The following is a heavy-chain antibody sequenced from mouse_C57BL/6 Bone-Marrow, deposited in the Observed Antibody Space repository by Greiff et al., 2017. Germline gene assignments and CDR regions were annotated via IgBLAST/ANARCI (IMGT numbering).Heavy chain of an antibody. V-gene: IGHV14-4*01. CDR2: IDPENGDT. Sequence: VQLQQSGAELVRPGASVTLSCTASGFNIKDDYMHWVKQRPEQGLEWIGWIDPENGDTEYASKFQGKATITVDTSSTTAYLQLSSLTSEDTAVYYCTTDYGEARYAMDYWGQGTSVTVAS. D-gene: IGHD2-4*01. J-gene: IGHJ4*01. CDR1: GFNIKDDY. CDR3: TTDYGEARYAMDY.